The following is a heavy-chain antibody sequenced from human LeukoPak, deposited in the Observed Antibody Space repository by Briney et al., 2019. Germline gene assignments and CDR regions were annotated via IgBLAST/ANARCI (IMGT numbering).Heavy chain of an antibody. CDR3: ARGSAALYYFDF. J-gene: IGHJ4*02. CDR1: GFTFSSYG. CDR2: IWYDGSDI. D-gene: IGHD2-2*01. V-gene: IGHV3-33*01. Sequence: PGRSLRLSCAASGFTFSSYGMHWVRQAPGKGLEWVALIWYDGSDIYYADSVKGRFIISRDNSKNTLYLQMNTLRAEDTAVYYCARGSAALYYFDFWGQGTLVTVSS.